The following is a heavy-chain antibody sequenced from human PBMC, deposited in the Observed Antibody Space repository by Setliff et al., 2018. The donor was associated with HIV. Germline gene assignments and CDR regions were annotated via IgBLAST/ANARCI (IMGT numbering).Heavy chain of an antibody. Sequence: ASVKVSCKTSGDTFTNYYMHWVRQAPGQGPEWMGRISPDIGDTNYAQMFHGRVTMTRDTSISTAYMELSSLKSDDTAVYYCARGADHFDTSGYYSFFDPWGQGTLVTVSS. D-gene: IGHD3-22*01. CDR1: GDTFTNYY. J-gene: IGHJ5*02. CDR2: ISPDIGDT. V-gene: IGHV1-2*06. CDR3: ARGADHFDTSGYYSFFDP.